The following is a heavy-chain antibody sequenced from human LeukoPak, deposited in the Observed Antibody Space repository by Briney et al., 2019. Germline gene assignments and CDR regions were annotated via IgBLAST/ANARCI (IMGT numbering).Heavy chain of an antibody. Sequence: GASVKVSCKASGYTFTSYDINWVRQAPGQGLEWKGWMNPNSGNTGYAQKFQGRVTITRNTSISTAYMELSSLRSEDTAVYYCARGFSSSWYAGWFDPWGQGTLVTVSS. V-gene: IGHV1-8*03. J-gene: IGHJ5*02. CDR3: ARGFSSSWYAGWFDP. CDR2: MNPNSGNT. CDR1: GYTFTSYD. D-gene: IGHD6-13*01.